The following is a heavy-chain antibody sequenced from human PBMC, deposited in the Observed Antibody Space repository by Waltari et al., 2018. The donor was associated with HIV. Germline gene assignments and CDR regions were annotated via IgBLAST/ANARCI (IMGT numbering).Heavy chain of an antibody. Sequence: QVHLQQSGAGLLKPSETLSLTCTVSGGSFSGYYWSWIRQPPGQGLEWIGEVNHSGNINYNPALKSRPIISVDTSKRQFSRRLKSVTAADTAVYYCSREGYGGNPANNFDFWGQGTLVSVSS. CDR1: GGSFSGYY. CDR3: SREGYGGNPANNFDF. CDR2: VNHSGNI. V-gene: IGHV4-34*01. D-gene: IGHD2-15*01. J-gene: IGHJ4*02.